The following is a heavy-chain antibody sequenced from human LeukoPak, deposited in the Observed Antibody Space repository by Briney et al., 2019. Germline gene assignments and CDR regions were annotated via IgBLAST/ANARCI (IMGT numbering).Heavy chain of an antibody. CDR2: ISGSGNGFSI. J-gene: IGHJ4*02. Sequence: GGSLRLSCSASGFVFSIYTMYWVRQAPGKGPEYVSTISGSGNGFSIYYADSVKGRFTISRDDSKSTLYLQMNGLRSEDTAVYYCVKDFGRVRGTPDSWGQGTLVTVSS. V-gene: IGHV3-64D*06. CDR3: VKDFGRVRGTPDS. CDR1: GFVFSIYT. D-gene: IGHD3-16*01.